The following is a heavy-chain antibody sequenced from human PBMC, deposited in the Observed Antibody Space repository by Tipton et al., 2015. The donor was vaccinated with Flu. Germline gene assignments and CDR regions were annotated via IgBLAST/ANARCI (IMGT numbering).Heavy chain of an antibody. V-gene: IGHV3-21*01. CDR1: GFTFSSYS. Sequence: SLRLSCAASGFTFSSYSMNWVRQAPGKGLEWVPSISSSSSYIYYADSVKGRFTISRDNAKNSLYLQMNSLRAEDTAVYYCARAVRDDILTGYGPWGQGTLVTVSS. J-gene: IGHJ5*02. CDR2: ISSSSSYI. D-gene: IGHD3-9*01. CDR3: ARAVRDDILTGYGP.